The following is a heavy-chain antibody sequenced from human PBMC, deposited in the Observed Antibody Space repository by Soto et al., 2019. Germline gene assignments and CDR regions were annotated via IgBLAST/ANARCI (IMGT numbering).Heavy chain of an antibody. CDR1: GRSISSVNYY. CDR2: IYYSGST. V-gene: IGHV4-30-4*01. Sequence: QVQLQESGPGLVKPSQTLSLTCTVSGRSISSVNYYWSWIRQPPGKGLEWIGYIYYSGSTYYNPSLRSRVTISVDTSKNQFSLKLSSVTAADTVVYYCARYGSGECNRGSCYSPFDYWGQGTLVTVSS. J-gene: IGHJ4*02. D-gene: IGHD2-15*01. CDR3: ARYGSGECNRGSCYSPFDY.